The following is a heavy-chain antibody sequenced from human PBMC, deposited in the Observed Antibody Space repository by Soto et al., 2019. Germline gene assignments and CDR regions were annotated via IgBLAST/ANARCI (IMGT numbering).Heavy chain of an antibody. D-gene: IGHD3-3*01. CDR3: ARATYDFWSGPFVY. CDR2: ISYDGSNK. Sequence: GGSLRLSCAASGFTFSSYAMHWVRQAPGKGLEWVAVISYDGSNKYYADSVKGRFTISRDNSKNTLYLQMNSLRAEDTAVYYCARATYDFWSGPFVYWGQGTLVTVSS. J-gene: IGHJ4*02. V-gene: IGHV3-30-3*01. CDR1: GFTFSSYA.